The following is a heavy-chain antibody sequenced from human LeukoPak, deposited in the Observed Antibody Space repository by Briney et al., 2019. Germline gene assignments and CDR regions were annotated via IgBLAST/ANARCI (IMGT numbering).Heavy chain of an antibody. Sequence: GGSLRLSCAASGFTFSSYGMHWVRQAPGKGLEWVAVISYDGSNKYYADSAKGRFTISRDNSKNTLYLQMNSLRAEDTAVYYCAKLPTADTAMVTWGQGTLVTVSS. V-gene: IGHV3-30*18. D-gene: IGHD5-18*01. CDR2: ISYDGSNK. J-gene: IGHJ5*02. CDR1: GFTFSSYG. CDR3: AKLPTADTAMVT.